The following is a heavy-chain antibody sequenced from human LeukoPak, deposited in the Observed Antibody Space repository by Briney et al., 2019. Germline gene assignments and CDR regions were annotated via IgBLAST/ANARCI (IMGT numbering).Heavy chain of an antibody. J-gene: IGHJ4*02. CDR3: ARGLEGHCSGGSCYFVYFDS. Sequence: ASVKVSCKASGYIFTGYYVHWVRQAPGQGLEWMGWINPNSGGTKYAQKFQGRVTMTRDTSISTAYMELSRLRSDGTAVYYCARGLEGHCSGGSCYFVYFDSWGQGTLVTVSS. D-gene: IGHD2-15*01. CDR2: INPNSGGT. CDR1: GYIFTGYY. V-gene: IGHV1-2*02.